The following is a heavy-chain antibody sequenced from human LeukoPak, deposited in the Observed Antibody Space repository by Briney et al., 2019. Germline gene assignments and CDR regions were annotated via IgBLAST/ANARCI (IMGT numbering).Heavy chain of an antibody. CDR1: GGSISSSSYY. D-gene: IGHD2-21*02. CDR2: IFYSGST. V-gene: IGHV4-39*01. Sequence: SETLSLTCTVSGGSISSSSYYWGWIRQPPGKGLEWIGNIFYSGSTYYNASLKSRVTISVDTSKNQFSLKLTSVTAADTAVYYCAGLVVGTATIVYWGQGTLVTVSS. J-gene: IGHJ4*02. CDR3: AGLVVGTATIVY.